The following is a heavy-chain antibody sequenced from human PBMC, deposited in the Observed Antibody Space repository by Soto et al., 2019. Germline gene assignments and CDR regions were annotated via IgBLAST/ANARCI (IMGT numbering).Heavy chain of an antibody. CDR3: AKSRRTREPGFYYYYYGMDV. J-gene: IGHJ6*02. V-gene: IGHV1-69*04. CDR1: GYTFTSYA. D-gene: IGHD1-26*01. CDR2: IIPILGIA. Sequence: GASVKVSCKASGYTFTSYAMHWVRQAPGQRLEWMGRIIPILGIANYAQKFQGRVTITADKSTSTAYMELSSLRSEDTAVYYCAKSRRTREPGFYYYYYGMDVWGQGTTVTVSS.